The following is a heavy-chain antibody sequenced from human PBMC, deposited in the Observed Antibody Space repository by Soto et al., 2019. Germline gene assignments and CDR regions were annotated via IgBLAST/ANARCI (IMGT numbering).Heavy chain of an antibody. Sequence: EVQLVESGGGLVQPGGSLRLSCVGSGFTYVDSAMHWVRQVSGKGLEWVSGIGWNSGSVGYVDSVKGRFTISRDNAKNSLYLQMNSLRPEDTALYYCAKDRRGYYGSGSLDYWGLGTLVTVSS. CDR2: IGWNSGSV. D-gene: IGHD3-10*01. J-gene: IGHJ4*02. CDR1: GFTYVDSA. CDR3: AKDRRGYYGSGSLDY. V-gene: IGHV3-9*01.